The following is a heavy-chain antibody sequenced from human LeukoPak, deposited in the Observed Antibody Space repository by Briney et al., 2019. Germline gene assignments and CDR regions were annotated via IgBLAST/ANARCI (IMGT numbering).Heavy chain of an antibody. CDR3: ARRETYYSDSGGYSFDAFDI. CDR1: GYTFTGYY. D-gene: IGHD3-22*01. Sequence: ASVKVPCKASGYTFTGYYMHWVRQAPGQGLEWMGWINPNSGGTNYAQKFQGRVTMTRDTSISTAYMELSRLRSDDTAVYYCARRETYYSDSGGYSFDAFDIWGQGTMVTVSS. V-gene: IGHV1-2*02. J-gene: IGHJ3*02. CDR2: INPNSGGT.